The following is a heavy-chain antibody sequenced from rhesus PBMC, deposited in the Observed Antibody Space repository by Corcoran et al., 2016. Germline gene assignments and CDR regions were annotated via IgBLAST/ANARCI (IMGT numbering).Heavy chain of an antibody. J-gene: IGHJ6*01. D-gene: IGHD6-13*01. CDR3: ARARGISWSDLDS. V-gene: IGHV3-54*02. CDR1: GFTFSTYG. Sequence: EVQVVESGGGLVQPGGSLRLSCAASGFTFSTYGLHWVRQAPGKGLEWVAAVGPDGRQTSHADSVRDRFTISRDNSKNMLYLQMNNLKVEDTAVYYCARARGISWSDLDSWGQGVVVTTSS. CDR2: VGPDGRQT.